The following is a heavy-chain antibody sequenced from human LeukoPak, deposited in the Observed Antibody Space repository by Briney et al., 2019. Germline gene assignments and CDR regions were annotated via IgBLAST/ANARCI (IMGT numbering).Heavy chain of an antibody. Sequence: SETLSLTCTVSGGSISSYYWSWIRQPAGKGLEWIGRIYTSGSTNYNPSLKSRVTMSVDTSKNQFSLTLSSVTAADTAVYYCARDHAVRGGTWIDYWGQGTLVTVSS. J-gene: IGHJ4*02. D-gene: IGHD3-10*01. CDR2: IYTSGST. CDR1: GGSISSYY. CDR3: ARDHAVRGGTWIDY. V-gene: IGHV4-4*07.